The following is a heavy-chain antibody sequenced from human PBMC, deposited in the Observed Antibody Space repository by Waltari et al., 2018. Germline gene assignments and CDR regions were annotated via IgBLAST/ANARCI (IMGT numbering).Heavy chain of an antibody. D-gene: IGHD1-7*01. CDR3: ARDYNHPGTNSYYYFMDV. J-gene: IGHJ6*03. CDR2: IIPLFGTT. Sequence: QVQLVQSGAEVKKPGSSVKVSCKTSGGTFSSYGISWVRQAPGQGLEWLGRIIPLFGTTSYAQKFQGRVTITADTSTSTAYMELSSLTSEDTAVYYCARDYNHPGTNSYYYFMDVWGKGTAVSISS. V-gene: IGHV1-69*13. CDR1: GGTFSSYG.